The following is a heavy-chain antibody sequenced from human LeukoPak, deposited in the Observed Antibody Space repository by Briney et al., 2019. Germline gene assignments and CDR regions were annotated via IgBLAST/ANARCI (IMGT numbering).Heavy chain of an antibody. Sequence: GGSLRLSCAVSGFTVSSNYMSWVRQASGKGLEWVAVISYDGSNKYYADSVKGRFTISRDNSKNTLYLQMNSLRAEDTAVYYCARATGDHFDYWGQGTLVTVSS. CDR2: ISYDGSNK. V-gene: IGHV3-30-3*01. CDR3: ARATGDHFDY. J-gene: IGHJ4*02. CDR1: GFTVSSNY. D-gene: IGHD7-27*01.